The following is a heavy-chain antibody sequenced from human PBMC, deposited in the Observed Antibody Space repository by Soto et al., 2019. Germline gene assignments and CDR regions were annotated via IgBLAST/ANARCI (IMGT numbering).Heavy chain of an antibody. V-gene: IGHV4-39*01. CDR3: ARHSLALRKNNWFDP. Sequence: SDTLSLTCTVSGDSIISSDFYWGWVRKPPGKGLEWIGSIFYLGSSYYNPSLKSRVTMSVDTSKNQFSLRLRSVTAADTALYFCARHSLALRKNNWFDPWGQGIMVTVSS. CDR2: IFYLGSS. D-gene: IGHD3-3*02. J-gene: IGHJ5*02. CDR1: GDSIISSDFY.